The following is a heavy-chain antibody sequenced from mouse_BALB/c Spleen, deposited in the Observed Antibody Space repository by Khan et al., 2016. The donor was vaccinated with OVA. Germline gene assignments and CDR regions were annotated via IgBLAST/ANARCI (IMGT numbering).Heavy chain of an antibody. V-gene: IGHV2-6-1*01. D-gene: IGHD2-10*01. CDR2: IWSDGST. J-gene: IGHJ4*01. CDR3: DRQPYYQCDILDY. CDR1: GFTLTNYG. Sequence: QVQLKESGPGLAAPSQSLSITCTTSGFTLTNYGVHWVRQPPGKGLEWLVVIWSDGSTTYNSALKSRLTITKDNYYSNALLIINSIQTADHAIYCCDRQPYYQCDILDYGGQGTTVTVSS.